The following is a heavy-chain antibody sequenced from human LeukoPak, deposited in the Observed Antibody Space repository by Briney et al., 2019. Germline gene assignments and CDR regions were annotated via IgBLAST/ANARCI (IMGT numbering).Heavy chain of an antibody. D-gene: IGHD3-16*02. V-gene: IGHV3-30*02. Sequence: GGSLRLSCAASGFTFSSYGMHWVRQAPGKGLEWVAFIRYDGSNKYYADSVKGRFTISRDNSKNTLYLQMNSLRAEDTAVYYCAKDSPGGVIVEYYFDYWGQGTLVTVSS. CDR1: GFTFSSYG. CDR2: IRYDGSNK. J-gene: IGHJ4*02. CDR3: AKDSPGGVIVEYYFDY.